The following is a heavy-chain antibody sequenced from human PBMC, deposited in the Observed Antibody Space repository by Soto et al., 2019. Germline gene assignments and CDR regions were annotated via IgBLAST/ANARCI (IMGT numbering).Heavy chain of an antibody. Sequence: PGESLKISCKGSGYSVTSYWLGWVRQMPGKGLEWMGIIYPGDSDTRYSPSFQGQVTISADKSISTAYLQWSSLKASDTAMYYCVRQSDHDILTGYWATDYWGQGTLVTVSS. D-gene: IGHD3-9*01. V-gene: IGHV5-51*01. CDR1: GYSVTSYW. CDR2: IYPGDSDT. J-gene: IGHJ4*02. CDR3: VRQSDHDILTGYWATDY.